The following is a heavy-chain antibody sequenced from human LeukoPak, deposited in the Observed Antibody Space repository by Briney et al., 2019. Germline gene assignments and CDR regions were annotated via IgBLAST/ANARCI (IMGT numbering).Heavy chain of an antibody. CDR2: IRSKANSYAT. V-gene: IGHV3-73*01. Sequence: GGSLRLSCAASGFTFSGSAMHWVRQASGKGLEWVGRIRSKANSYATAYAASVKGRFTISRDDSKNTAYLQMNSLKTEDTAVYYCTRALFLSSGWDDDAFDIWGQGTMVTVSS. CDR3: TRALFLSSGWDDDAFDI. D-gene: IGHD6-19*01. J-gene: IGHJ3*02. CDR1: GFTFSGSA.